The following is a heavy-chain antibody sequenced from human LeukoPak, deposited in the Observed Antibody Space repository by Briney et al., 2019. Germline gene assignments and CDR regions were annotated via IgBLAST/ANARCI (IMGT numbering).Heavy chain of an antibody. J-gene: IGHJ6*03. D-gene: IGHD2-15*01. CDR3: ARGYCSGGSCYSYYYYNYMDV. V-gene: IGHV4-39*07. CDR1: GGSISSSSYY. Sequence: SETLSLTCTVSGGSISSSSYYWGWIRQPPGKGLEWIGSIYYSGSTNYNPSLKSRVTISVDTSKNQFSLKLSSVTAADTAVYYCARGYCSGGSCYSYYYYNYMDVWGKGTTVTVSS. CDR2: IYYSGST.